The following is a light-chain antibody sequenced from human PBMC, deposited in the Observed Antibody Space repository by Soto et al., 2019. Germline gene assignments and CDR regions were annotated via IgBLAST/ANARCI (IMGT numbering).Light chain of an antibody. CDR1: QSVSNN. CDR2: GAS. Sequence: EIVMTQSPATLSVSPGERATLSCRASQSVSNNLAWYQQKPGQAPRLLIYGASTRATGIPARFSGSGSGTEFTLTISSLQSEDFAVYYCQQYNNWARTFGPGTKVEIK. CDR3: QQYNNWART. V-gene: IGKV3-15*01. J-gene: IGKJ1*01.